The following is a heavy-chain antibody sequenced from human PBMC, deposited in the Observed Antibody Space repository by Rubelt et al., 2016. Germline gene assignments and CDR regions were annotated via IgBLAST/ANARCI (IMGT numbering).Heavy chain of an antibody. J-gene: IGHJ6*02. CDR2: IYYSGST. CDR1: GGSISSYY. V-gene: IGHV4-59*01. D-gene: IGHD5-12*01. CDR3: AGSGYDWDV. Sequence: QVQLQESGPGLVKPSETLSLTCTVSGGSISSYYWSWIRQPPGRGLEWIGYIYYSGSTNYNPSLKSRVTISVDTSKNQFSLKLSSVTAADTAVYYCAGSGYDWDVWGQGTTVTVSS.